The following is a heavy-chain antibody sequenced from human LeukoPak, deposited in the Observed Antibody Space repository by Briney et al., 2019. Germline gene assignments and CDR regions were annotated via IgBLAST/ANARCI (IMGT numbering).Heavy chain of an antibody. V-gene: IGHV3-21*01. J-gene: IGHJ4*02. CDR1: GFTFSRYT. D-gene: IGHD6-19*01. Sequence: GGSLRLSCAASGFTFSRYTMNWVRQAPGKGLEWVSTISSSSTYIYYADSVKGRFTISRDNAKNSLYLQMNSLRAEDTTVYYCAKTISGWYSFDYWGQGTLVTVSS. CDR3: AKTISGWYSFDY. CDR2: ISSSSTYI.